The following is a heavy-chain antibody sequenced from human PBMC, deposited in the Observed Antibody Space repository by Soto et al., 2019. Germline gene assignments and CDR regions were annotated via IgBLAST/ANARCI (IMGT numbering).Heavy chain of an antibody. V-gene: IGHV4-31*03. CDR2: ISYSGNT. D-gene: IGHD1-26*01. Sequence: QVQLQESGPGLVKPSQTLSLTCTVSGGSVSSGGYYWSWIRQPPGKGLEWIGYISYSGNTFYNPSLKSRVTISIDTSKNQFSLKLRSVTAADTALFYCARGSDYVYFFDNWGQGTRVTVSS. J-gene: IGHJ4*02. CDR1: GGSVSSGGYY. CDR3: ARGSDYVYFFDN.